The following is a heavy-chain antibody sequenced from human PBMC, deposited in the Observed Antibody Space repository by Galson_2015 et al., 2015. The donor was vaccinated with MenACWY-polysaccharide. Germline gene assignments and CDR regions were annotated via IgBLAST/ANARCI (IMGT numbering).Heavy chain of an antibody. Sequence: SLRLSCAASGFTFSSYSMNWVRQAPGKGLEWVSSISSSSSYIYYADSVKGRFTISRDNAKNSLYLQMNSLRAEDTAVYYCARGTGSGWYPPWAFDIWGQGTMVTVSS. D-gene: IGHD6-19*01. CDR3: ARGTGSGWYPPWAFDI. CDR1: GFTFSSYS. J-gene: IGHJ3*02. V-gene: IGHV3-21*01. CDR2: ISSSSSYI.